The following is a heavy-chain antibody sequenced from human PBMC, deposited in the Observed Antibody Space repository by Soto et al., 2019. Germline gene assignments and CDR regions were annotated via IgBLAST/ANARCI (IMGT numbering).Heavy chain of an antibody. Sequence: ASVKVSCKASGYTFNTYGIAWVRQAPGQGLEWMGWISAYNGNTNFAQKFQGRVSMTTDTSTSTAYMELRSLRSDDTAVYYCARTSPIVATMGGPGGDSFDIWGQGTMVTVSS. CDR2: ISAYNGNT. V-gene: IGHV1-18*01. CDR3: ARTSPIVATMGGPGGDSFDI. J-gene: IGHJ3*02. CDR1: GYTFNTYG. D-gene: IGHD5-12*01.